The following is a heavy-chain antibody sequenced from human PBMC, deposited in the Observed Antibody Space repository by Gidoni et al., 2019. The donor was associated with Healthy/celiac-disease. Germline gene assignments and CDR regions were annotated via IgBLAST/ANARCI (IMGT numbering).Heavy chain of an antibody. CDR3: AKDLWFGELLYSSFDY. J-gene: IGHJ4*02. CDR2: ISGSGGST. Sequence: EVQLLESGGGLVQPGGSLSLSCAASGFTFSSYAMSWVRQAPGKGLEWVSAISGSGGSTYYADSVKGRFTISRDNSKNTLYLQMNSLRAEDTAVYYCAKDLWFGELLYSSFDYWGQGTLVTVSS. D-gene: IGHD3-10*01. V-gene: IGHV3-23*01. CDR1: GFTFSSYA.